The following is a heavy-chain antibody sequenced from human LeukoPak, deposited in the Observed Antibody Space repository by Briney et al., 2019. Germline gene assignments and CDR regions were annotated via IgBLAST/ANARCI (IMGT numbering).Heavy chain of an antibody. CDR3: ARVDSSGYFGDAFDI. V-gene: IGHV3-53*01. CDR1: GFTVSSNY. Sequence: GGSLRLSCAASGFTVSSNYMSWVRRAPGKGLEWVSVIYSGGSTYYADSVKGRFTISRDNSKNTLYLQMNSLRAEDTAVYYCARVDSSGYFGDAFDIWGQGTMVTVSS. CDR2: IYSGGST. D-gene: IGHD3-22*01. J-gene: IGHJ3*02.